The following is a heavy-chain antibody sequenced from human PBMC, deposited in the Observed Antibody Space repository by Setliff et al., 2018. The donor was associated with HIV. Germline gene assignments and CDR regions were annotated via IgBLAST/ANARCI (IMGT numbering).Heavy chain of an antibody. CDR3: AREEDYNFWSGYDWFDP. Sequence: ASETLSLTCAVSGYSISSPYYWGWVRQSPAKGLEWIGSVYHSGSTHYNPSLKSRVTISIDTSKNQFSLKLDSVTAADTAVYYCAREEDYNFWSGYDWFDPWGQGTLVTVSS. CDR1: GYSISSPYY. CDR2: VYHSGST. D-gene: IGHD3-3*01. V-gene: IGHV4-38-2*02. J-gene: IGHJ5*02.